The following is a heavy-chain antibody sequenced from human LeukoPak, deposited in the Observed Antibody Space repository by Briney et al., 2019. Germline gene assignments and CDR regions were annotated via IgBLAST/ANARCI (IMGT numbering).Heavy chain of an antibody. CDR3: ARGYGDRLDCFDP. Sequence: GGSLRLSCAASGFTFSSYGMHWVRQAPGKGLEWVAVIWYGGSNKYYADSVKGRFTISRDDSKNTLYLQMNSLRAEDTAVYYCARGYGDRLDCFDPWGQGTLVTVSS. CDR2: IWYGGSNK. V-gene: IGHV3-33*01. D-gene: IGHD4-17*01. J-gene: IGHJ5*02. CDR1: GFTFSSYG.